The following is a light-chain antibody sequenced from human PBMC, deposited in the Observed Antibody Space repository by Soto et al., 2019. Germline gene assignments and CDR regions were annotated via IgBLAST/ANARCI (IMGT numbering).Light chain of an antibody. CDR2: DAS. CDR3: QQRSNWPIT. Sequence: EIVMTQSPGTLSLSPGERATLSCRASQSVGSDLAWYQQKPGQAPRLLIYDASNRATGIPARFSGSGSGTDFTLTISSLEPEDFTVYYCQQRSNWPITFGQGTRLEIK. CDR1: QSVGSD. V-gene: IGKV3-11*01. J-gene: IGKJ5*01.